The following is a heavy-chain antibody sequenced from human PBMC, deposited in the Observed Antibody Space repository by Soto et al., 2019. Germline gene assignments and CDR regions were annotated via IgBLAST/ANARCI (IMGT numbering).Heavy chain of an antibody. V-gene: IGHV3-23*01. D-gene: IGHD2-2*02. CDR2: ISSSGGST. J-gene: IGHJ4*02. Sequence: PGGSLRLSCAASGFTFSSYAMSWVRQAPGKGLEWVSAISSSGGSTYYADSVKGRFTISRDNSKNTLYLQMNSLRAEDTALYYCAKDQVVVIPAAIALYFDYWGQGTLVTVSS. CDR3: AKDQVVVIPAAIALYFDY. CDR1: GFTFSSYA.